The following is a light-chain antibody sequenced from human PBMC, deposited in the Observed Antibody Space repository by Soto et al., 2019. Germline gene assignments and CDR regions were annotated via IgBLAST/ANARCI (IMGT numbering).Light chain of an antibody. CDR2: GAS. V-gene: IGKV3-20*01. J-gene: IGKJ2*01. CDR3: QRYGSSPPFT. CDR1: QSVSSNY. Sequence: EIVLTQSPGTLSLSPGERATLSCRASQSVSSNYLAWYQQKPGQAPRLLIYGASSRATGIPDRFSGSGSGTDFTLTISRLEPEDFAVYFCQRYGSSPPFTFGQGTKVEI.